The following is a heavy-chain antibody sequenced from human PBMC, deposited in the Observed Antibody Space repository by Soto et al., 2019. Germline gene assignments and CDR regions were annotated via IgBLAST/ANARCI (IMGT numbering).Heavy chain of an antibody. CDR2: FDPEDGET. Sequence: QVQVVQSGAEVKKPGASVKVSCKVSGHRLTELSMHWVRQAPGKGLVWMGGFDPEDGETIYAQKFQGRVTMTEDTSTDTAYMELSSLRSEDTAVYYCAAGGTRWLHSPFDYWGQGTRVTVSS. CDR3: AAGGTRWLHSPFDY. D-gene: IGHD5-12*01. V-gene: IGHV1-24*01. CDR1: GHRLTELS. J-gene: IGHJ4*02.